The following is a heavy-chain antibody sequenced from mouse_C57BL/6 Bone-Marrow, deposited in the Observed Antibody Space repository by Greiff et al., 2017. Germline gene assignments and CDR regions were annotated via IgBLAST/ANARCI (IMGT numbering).Heavy chain of an antibody. Sequence: VKLQESGPGLVQPSQSLSITCTVSGFSLTSYGVHWVRQSPGKGLEWLGVIWRGGSTDYNAAFMSRLSITKDNSKSQVFFKMNSLQADDTAIYYCAKRAPYYSTHDYAMDYWGQGTSVTVSS. J-gene: IGHJ4*01. CDR3: AKRAPYYSTHDYAMDY. D-gene: IGHD2-12*01. V-gene: IGHV2-5*01. CDR2: IWRGGST. CDR1: GFSLTSYG.